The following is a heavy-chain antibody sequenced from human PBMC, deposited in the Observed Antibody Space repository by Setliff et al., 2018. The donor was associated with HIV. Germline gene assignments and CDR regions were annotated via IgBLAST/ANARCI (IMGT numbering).Heavy chain of an antibody. CDR2: ISPYSDMR. CDR1: GFIFSSVD. D-gene: IGHD1-26*01. J-gene: IGHJ3*02. Sequence: PGGSLRLSCKGSGFIFSSVDMHWVRQAPGKGLEWVSSISPYSDMRDYMDSVKGRFTISRDNAKNSLYLQMNSLRAEDTAVYYCARNTDVDSVYRPFHIWGQGTMVTVSS. V-gene: IGHV3-21*04. CDR3: ARNTDVDSVYRPFHI.